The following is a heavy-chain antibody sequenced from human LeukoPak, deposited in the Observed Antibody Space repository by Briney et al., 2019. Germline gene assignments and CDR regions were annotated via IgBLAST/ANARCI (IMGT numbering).Heavy chain of an antibody. D-gene: IGHD3-22*01. J-gene: IGHJ6*03. CDR1: GFTFSDYY. V-gene: IGHV3-11*04. CDR2: ISSSGSTI. Sequence: GGSLRLSCAASGFTFSDYYMSWIRQAPGKGLEWVSYISSSGSTIYYADSVKGRFTISRDNAKNSLYLQMNSLRAEDTAVYYCARDYYDNSAYYYMDVWGKGTTVTVSS. CDR3: ARDYYDNSAYYYMDV.